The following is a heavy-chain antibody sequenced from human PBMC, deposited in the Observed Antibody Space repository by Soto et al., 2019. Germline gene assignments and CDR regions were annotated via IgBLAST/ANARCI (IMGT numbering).Heavy chain of an antibody. CDR1: GYTLTELS. Sequence: VASGKVSCKGSGYTLTELSMHWVRQAPGKGLEWMGGFDPEDGETIYAQKFQGRVTMTEDTSTDTAYMELSSLRSEDTAVYYCATGECSSTSCVNFDYWGQGTLVTVSS. D-gene: IGHD2-2*01. V-gene: IGHV1-24*01. J-gene: IGHJ4*02. CDR2: FDPEDGET. CDR3: ATGECSSTSCVNFDY.